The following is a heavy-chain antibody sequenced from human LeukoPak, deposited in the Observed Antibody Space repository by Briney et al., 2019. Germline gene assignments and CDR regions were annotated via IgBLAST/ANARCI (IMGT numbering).Heavy chain of an antibody. J-gene: IGHJ6*04. D-gene: IGHD3-10*01. CDR3: ARVGFGELSGYYYGMDV. CDR1: GYSISSGYY. V-gene: IGHV4-38-2*01. CDR2: IYHSGST. Sequence: RPSETLSLTCAVSGYSISSGYYWGWIRQPPGKGLKWIGSIYHSGSTYYNPSLKSRVTISVDTSKNQFSLKLSSVTAADTAVYYCARVGFGELSGYYYGMDVWGKGTTVTVSS.